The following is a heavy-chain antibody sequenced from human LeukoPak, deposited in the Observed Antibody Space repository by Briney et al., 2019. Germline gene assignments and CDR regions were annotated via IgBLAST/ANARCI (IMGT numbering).Heavy chain of an antibody. CDR1: GASISSSTYY. CDR3: ARTPHIGYSSSWYRGNWFDP. V-gene: IGHV4-39*07. J-gene: IGHJ5*02. CDR2: IYYSGST. D-gene: IGHD6-13*01. Sequence: SETLSLTCTVSGASISSSTYYWGWIRQPPGKGLEWIGSIYYSGSTYYNPSLKSRVTISVDTSKNQFSLKLSSVTAADTAVYYCARTPHIGYSSSWYRGNWFDPWGQGTLVTVSS.